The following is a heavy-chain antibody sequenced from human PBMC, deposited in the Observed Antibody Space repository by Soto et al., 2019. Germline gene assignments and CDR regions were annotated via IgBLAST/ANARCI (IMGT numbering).Heavy chain of an antibody. D-gene: IGHD2-2*01. CDR1: GGSISSGDYY. Sequence: SETLSLTCTVSGGSISSGDYYWSWIRQPPGKGLEWIGYVYYSGSTYYNPSLKSRVTISVDTSKNQFSLKLSSVTAADTAVYYCARPVPAAGYGMDVWGQGTTVTVSS. CDR3: ARPVPAAGYGMDV. J-gene: IGHJ6*02. V-gene: IGHV4-30-4*01. CDR2: VYYSGST.